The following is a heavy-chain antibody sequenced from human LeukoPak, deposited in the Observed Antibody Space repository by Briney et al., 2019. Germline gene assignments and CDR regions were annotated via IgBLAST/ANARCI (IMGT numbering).Heavy chain of an antibody. D-gene: IGHD3-9*01. J-gene: IGHJ4*02. CDR3: ARSYDILTGYNFDY. Sequence: MASETLSLTCTVSGGSISSYYWSWIRQPPGKGLEWIGYIYYSGSTNYNPSLKSRVTISVDTSKNQFSLKLSSVTAADTAVYYCARSYDILTGYNFDYWGQGTLVTVSS. V-gene: IGHV4-59*01. CDR1: GGSISSYY. CDR2: IYYSGST.